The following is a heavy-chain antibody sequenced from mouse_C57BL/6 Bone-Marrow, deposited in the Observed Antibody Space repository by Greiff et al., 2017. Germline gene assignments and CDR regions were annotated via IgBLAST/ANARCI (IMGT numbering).Heavy chain of an antibody. CDR2: INPSTGGT. CDR1: GYSFTGYY. J-gene: IGHJ3*01. V-gene: IGHV1-42*01. Sequence: EVQLVESGPELVKPGASVKISCKASGYSFTGYYMNWVKQSPEKSLEWIGEINPSTGGTTYNQKFKAKATLTVDKSSSTAYMQLKSLTSEDSAVYYCARRGDSNYVGFAYWGQGTLVTVSA. CDR3: ARRGDSNYVGFAY. D-gene: IGHD2-5*01.